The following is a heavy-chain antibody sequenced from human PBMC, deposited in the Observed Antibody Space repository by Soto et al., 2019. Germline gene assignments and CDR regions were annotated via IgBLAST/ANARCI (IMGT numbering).Heavy chain of an antibody. Sequence: QVQLVQSGAEVKKPGASVKVSCKASGYTFTNYYIHWVRQAPGQGLEWMGVMNPSGGSTGYAQKFQGRVTMTRDPSTSTVYMEMSSLRYEDTAVYYCARDRGRAAAGEYHYYGMDVWGQGTTVTVSS. V-gene: IGHV1-46*01. D-gene: IGHD6-13*01. CDR3: ARDRGRAAAGEYHYYGMDV. CDR1: GYTFTNYY. CDR2: MNPSGGST. J-gene: IGHJ6*02.